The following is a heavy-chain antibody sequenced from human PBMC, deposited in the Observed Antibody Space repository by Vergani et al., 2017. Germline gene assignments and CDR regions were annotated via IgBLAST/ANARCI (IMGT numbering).Heavy chain of an antibody. D-gene: IGHD3-10*01. CDR3: ARLLPSYYGSGSDVDP. CDR1: GYSFTSYW. Sequence: EVQLVQSGAEVKKPGESLKISCKGSGYSFTSYWIGWVRQMPGKGLEWMGIIDPGDSDTRYSPSFQGQVTISAEKSISTAYLQWSSLKASDTAMYYCARLLPSYYGSGSDVDPWGQGTLVTVSS. V-gene: IGHV5-51*03. J-gene: IGHJ5*02. CDR2: IDPGDSDT.